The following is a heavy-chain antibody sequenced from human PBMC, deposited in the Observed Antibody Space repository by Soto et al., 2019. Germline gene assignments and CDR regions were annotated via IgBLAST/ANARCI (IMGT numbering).Heavy chain of an antibody. D-gene: IGHD5-18*01. CDR2: INPSGGST. Sequence: ASVKVSCKASGYTFTSYYMHWVRQAPGQGLEWMGIINPSGGSTSYAQKFQGRVTMTRDTSTSTVYMEQSSLRSEDTAVYYCARHINSYGTYYYGMDVWGQGTTVTVSS. CDR3: ARHINSYGTYYYGMDV. J-gene: IGHJ6*02. V-gene: IGHV1-46*01. CDR1: GYTFTSYY.